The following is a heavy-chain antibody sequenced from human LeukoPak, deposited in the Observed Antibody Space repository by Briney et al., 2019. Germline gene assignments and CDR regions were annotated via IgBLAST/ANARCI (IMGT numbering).Heavy chain of an antibody. Sequence: GGSLRLSCAASGFTFSSYAMSWVRQAPGKGLEWVSAISGSGGSTYYADSVKGRFTISTDNSKNTLYLQLDSLRAEDTAVYYCAKDRSSGWFFDDWGQGTLVTVSS. CDR2: ISGSGGST. CDR1: GFTFSSYA. V-gene: IGHV3-23*01. J-gene: IGHJ4*02. CDR3: AKDRSSGWFFDD. D-gene: IGHD6-19*01.